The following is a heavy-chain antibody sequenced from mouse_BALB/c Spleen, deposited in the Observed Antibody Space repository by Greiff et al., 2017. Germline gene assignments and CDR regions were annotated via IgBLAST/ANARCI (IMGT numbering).Heavy chain of an antibody. CDR2: ISSGGSYT. V-gene: IGHV5-9-4*01. CDR1: GFTFSSYA. CDR3: ARDDRDAMDY. J-gene: IGHJ4*01. Sequence: EVQGVESGGGLVKPGGSLKLSCAASGFTFSSYAMSWVRQSPEKRLEWVAEISSGGSYTYYPDTVTGRFTISRDNAKNTLYLEMSSLRSEDTAMYYCARDDRDAMDYWGQGTSVTVSS.